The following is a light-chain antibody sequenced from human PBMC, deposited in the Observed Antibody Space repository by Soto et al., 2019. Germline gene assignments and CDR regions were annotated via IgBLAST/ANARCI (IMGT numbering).Light chain of an antibody. Sequence: IVLTKSPGTLSLSPGERATLSCMASQSVSNNYLAWYQQKPGQAPRLLIYGASTRATDVPDRFSGSGSGADFTLSISRLEPEDFAVYYCQQYGSSPPRTFGQGTKVDI. CDR3: QQYGSSPPRT. CDR1: QSVSNNY. J-gene: IGKJ1*01. V-gene: IGKV3-20*01. CDR2: GAS.